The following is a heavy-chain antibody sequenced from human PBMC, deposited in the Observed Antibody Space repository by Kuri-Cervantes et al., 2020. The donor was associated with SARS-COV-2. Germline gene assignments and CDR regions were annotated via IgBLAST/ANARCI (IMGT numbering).Heavy chain of an antibody. J-gene: IGHJ5*02. CDR1: GFTFSSYG. V-gene: IGHV3-30*03. CDR3: ARYRGGCSGGSCYGWFDP. CDR2: ISYDGSNK. Sequence: GGSLRLSCAASGFTFSSYGMHWVRQAPGKGLEWVAVISYDGSNKYYADSVKGRFTISRDNSKNTLYLQMNSLRAEDTAVYYCARYRGGCSGGSCYGWFDPWGQGTLVTVSS. D-gene: IGHD2-15*01.